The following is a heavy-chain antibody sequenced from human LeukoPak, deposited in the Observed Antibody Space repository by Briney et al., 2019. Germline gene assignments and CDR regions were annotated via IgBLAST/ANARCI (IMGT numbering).Heavy chain of an antibody. CDR3: ARVVYCGGDCYSKYFYGMDV. CDR2: INPYSGGT. CDR1: GYTFTGHH. D-gene: IGHD2-21*02. V-gene: IGHV1-2*02. Sequence: RASVKVSCKTSGYTFTGHHMHWVRQAPGQGLEWMGWINPYSGGTNFAQKFQGRVTMTRDTSITTAYMELSRLRSDDTAVYYCARVVYCGGDCYSKYFYGMDVWGQGTTVTVSS. J-gene: IGHJ6*02.